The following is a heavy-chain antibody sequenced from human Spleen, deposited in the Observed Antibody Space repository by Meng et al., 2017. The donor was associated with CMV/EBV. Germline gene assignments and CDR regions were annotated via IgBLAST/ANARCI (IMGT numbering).Heavy chain of an antibody. D-gene: IGHD3-3*01. CDR1: AFTFSNYA. J-gene: IGHJ6*02. Sequence: GGSLKISCAASAFTFSNYAMTWVRQAPGKGLEWVSVINGIGRSTYYADSVKGRFTISRDNTKNTVHLQMNSLRVEDTAIYYCARDRLSPFYDSGSGAHATTHGVDVWGQGTTVTVSS. CDR3: ARDRLSPFYDSGSGAHATTHGVDV. CDR2: INGIGRST. V-gene: IGHV3-23*01.